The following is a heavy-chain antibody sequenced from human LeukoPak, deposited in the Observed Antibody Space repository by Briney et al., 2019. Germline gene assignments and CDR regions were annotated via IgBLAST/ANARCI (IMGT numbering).Heavy chain of an antibody. D-gene: IGHD5-12*01. CDR3: AKDRRGYSGYGYDYYGLDV. Sequence: PGGSLRLSCAASELTLSFYAMTWVRQAPGRGLEWVSGISPSGAKTLYADSVKGRLTVSRDNSKNTLYLQMNSLRVEDTAVYYCAKDRRGYSGYGYDYYGLDVWGRGSTVTVSS. CDR2: ISPSGAKT. J-gene: IGHJ6*02. V-gene: IGHV3-23*01. CDR1: ELTLSFYA.